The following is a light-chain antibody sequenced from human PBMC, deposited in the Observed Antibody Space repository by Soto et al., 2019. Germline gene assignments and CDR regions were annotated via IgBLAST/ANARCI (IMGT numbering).Light chain of an antibody. Sequence: EVLMTQSPATLSVSPGDRATLSCRASQSINSNLAWYQQQPSQAPRLLIYAASTRATAVPDRFSGSGSATDFSLIISSLEPEDFALYFCQQYGTSPMTFGQGTRLEI. CDR2: AAS. J-gene: IGKJ5*01. CDR1: QSINSN. V-gene: IGKV3-15*01. CDR3: QQYGTSPMT.